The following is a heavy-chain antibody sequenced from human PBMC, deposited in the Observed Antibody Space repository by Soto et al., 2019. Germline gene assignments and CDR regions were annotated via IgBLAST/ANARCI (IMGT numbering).Heavy chain of an antibody. D-gene: IGHD3-16*01. CDR1: GGSISSSSYY. J-gene: IGHJ4*02. CDR2: IYYSGST. CDR3: AGTYDYVWGPNHNFDY. Sequence: SETLSLTCTVSGGSISSSSYYWGWIRQPPGKGLEWIGRIYYSGSTYYNPSLKSRVTISVDTSKNQFSLKLSSVTAADTAVYYCAGTYDYVWGPNHNFDYWGQGTLVTVSS. V-gene: IGHV4-39*01.